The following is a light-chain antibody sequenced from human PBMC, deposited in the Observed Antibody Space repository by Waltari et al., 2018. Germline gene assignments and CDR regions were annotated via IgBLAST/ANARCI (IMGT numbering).Light chain of an antibody. CDR2: DAS. CDR3: QQRRTWPLT. V-gene: IGKV3-11*01. J-gene: IGKJ4*01. CDR1: HSVSNL. Sequence: EVVLTQSPATLSLSPGERATLSCRASHSVSNLLAWYQQKPSQAPRLLIYDASNTATGIPARFSGSGSGTDFTLTISSLEPEDFAVYYCQQRRTWPLTFGGGTTVEI.